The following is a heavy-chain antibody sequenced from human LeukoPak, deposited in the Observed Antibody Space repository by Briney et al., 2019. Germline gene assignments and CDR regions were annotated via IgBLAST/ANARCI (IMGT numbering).Heavy chain of an antibody. CDR1: GFTFSSYA. D-gene: IGHD5-24*01. CDR3: AKDRRDGFLGDAFDI. CDR2: ISGRGVNT. J-gene: IGHJ3*02. Sequence: GGSLRLSCAASGFTFSSYAMRWVRQARGKGLEWVSGISGRGVNTYYADSVKGRFTISRDDSKNTLYLQMNSLRAEDTAIYYCAKDRRDGFLGDAFDIWGQGTMVTVSS. V-gene: IGHV3-23*01.